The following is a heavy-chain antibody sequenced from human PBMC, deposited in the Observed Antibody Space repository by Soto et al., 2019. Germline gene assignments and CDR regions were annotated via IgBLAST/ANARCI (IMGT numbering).Heavy chain of an antibody. Sequence: SETLSLTCTVSGGSISSYSWSWIRQPPGKGLEWIGYIYHSGSTYYNPSLKSRVTISVDRSKNQFSLKLSSVTAADTAVYYCARGEYYDILTGSYYFDYWGQGTLVTVSS. CDR1: GGSISSYS. V-gene: IGHV4-30-2*01. CDR3: ARGEYYDILTGSYYFDY. D-gene: IGHD3-9*01. J-gene: IGHJ4*02. CDR2: IYHSGST.